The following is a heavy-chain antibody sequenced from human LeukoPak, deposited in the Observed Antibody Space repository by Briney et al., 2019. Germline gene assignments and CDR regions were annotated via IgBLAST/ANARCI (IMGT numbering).Heavy chain of an antibody. CDR2: ISGTGDST. J-gene: IGHJ6*03. V-gene: IGHV3-23*01. Sequence: PGGSLRLSCAASGFTFSNYDMSWVRQAPGKGLEWVSAISGTGDSTYYADSVKGRFTISRDNSKNTLYLQMNSLRAEDTAVYYCAKGLNYYYMDVWGKGTTVTISS. CDR3: AKGLNYYYMDV. CDR1: GFTFSNYD.